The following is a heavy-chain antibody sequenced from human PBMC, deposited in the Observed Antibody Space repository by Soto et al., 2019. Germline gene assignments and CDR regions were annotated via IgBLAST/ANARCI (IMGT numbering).Heavy chain of an antibody. CDR3: AKGKRVGFCSGGSCRDVFDI. J-gene: IGHJ3*02. V-gene: IGHV3-23*01. CDR2: ISGSNGNT. D-gene: IGHD2-15*01. CDR1: GFTFSNYA. Sequence: GGSLRLSCVASGFTFSNYAMNWVRQAPGKGPEWVSGISGSNGNTYYADSVKGRFTISRDNSKNTLYLQMNSLRPEDTAGYYCAKGKRVGFCSGGSCRDVFDIWGQGTMVTVSS.